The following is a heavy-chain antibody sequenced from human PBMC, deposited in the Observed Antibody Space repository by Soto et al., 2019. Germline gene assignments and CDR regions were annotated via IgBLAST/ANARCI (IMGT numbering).Heavy chain of an antibody. CDR2: IIPIFGTA. J-gene: IGHJ4*02. CDR1: GGTFSSYA. D-gene: IGHD3-10*01. Sequence: GASVKVSCKASGGTFSSYAISWVRQAPGQGLEWMGGIIPIFGTANYAQKFQGRVTITADESTSTAYMELSSLRSEDTAVYYCARARNYGSGSYYNKLDYWGQGTLVTVSS. V-gene: IGHV1-69*13. CDR3: ARARNYGSGSYYNKLDY.